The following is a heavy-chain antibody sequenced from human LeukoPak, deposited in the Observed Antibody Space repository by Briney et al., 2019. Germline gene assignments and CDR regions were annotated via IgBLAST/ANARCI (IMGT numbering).Heavy chain of an antibody. J-gene: IGHJ3*02. Sequence: SETLSLICTVSGYSISSGFHWGWIRQPPGKGLEWIGSIYHSGNTYYSPSLMSRVTISVDTSKNQFSLKLSSVTAADTAVYYCARDDAFDIWGQGTMVTVSS. V-gene: IGHV4-38-2*02. CDR3: ARDDAFDI. CDR2: IYHSGNT. CDR1: GYSISSGFH.